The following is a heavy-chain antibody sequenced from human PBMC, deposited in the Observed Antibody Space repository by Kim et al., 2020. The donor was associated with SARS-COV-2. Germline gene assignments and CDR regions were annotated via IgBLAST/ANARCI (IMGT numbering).Heavy chain of an antibody. V-gene: IGHV1-18*04. Sequence: ASVKVSCKASGYTFQTSGFSWVRQAPGHGLEWMGWISTKKPDTNYAQKFQDRISMTKDTSTNTVYMELRGLTSDDTAVYYCARVSEGRRPSGAKWQGWDWLDPWGQGTLVTVSS. CDR2: ISTKKPDT. CDR3: ARVSEGRRPSGAKWQGWDWLDP. J-gene: IGHJ5*02. CDR1: GYTFQTSG. D-gene: IGHD5-12*01.